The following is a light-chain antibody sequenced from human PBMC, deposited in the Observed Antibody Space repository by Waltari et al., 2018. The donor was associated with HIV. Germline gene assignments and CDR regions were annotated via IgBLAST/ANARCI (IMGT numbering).Light chain of an antibody. CDR1: SSDVGGYHY. Sequence: QSALTQPASVSGSPGQSITISCTGTSSDVGGYHYVSWYQQHPGKAPKLMIYEVSHRPSGFSNRFSGSKSGNTASLTISGLQAEDEADYYCSSYTSSSTHFVFGTGTKVTVL. V-gene: IGLV2-14*01. CDR3: SSYTSSSTHFV. CDR2: EVS. J-gene: IGLJ1*01.